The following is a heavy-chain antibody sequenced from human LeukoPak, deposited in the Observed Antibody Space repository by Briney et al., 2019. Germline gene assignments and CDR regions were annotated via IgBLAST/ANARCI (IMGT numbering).Heavy chain of an antibody. Sequence: GGSLRLSCAASGFTFSIYGMHCVRQAPGKGLEWVAVIWYDGSNKYYADSVKGRFTISRDNSKNTLYLQMNSLRAEDTAVYYCARLRNSSPDYWGQGTLVTVSS. CDR2: IWYDGSNK. J-gene: IGHJ4*02. V-gene: IGHV3-33*01. CDR1: GFTFSIYG. D-gene: IGHD6-19*01. CDR3: ARLRNSSPDY.